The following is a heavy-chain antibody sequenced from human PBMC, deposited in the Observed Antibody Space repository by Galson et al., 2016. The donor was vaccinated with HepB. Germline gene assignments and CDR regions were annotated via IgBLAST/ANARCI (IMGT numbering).Heavy chain of an antibody. CDR1: TFMFSSYT. D-gene: IGHD5-12*01. CDR2: ISSVGGST. V-gene: IGHV3-64D*06. Sequence: SLRLSCAASTFMFSSYTMHWVRQAPGKGLEYVSAISSVGGSTYYIDSVKGRFTISRDNSKNSLYLQMTSLRTEDTAVYYCVSRGAQWLVTADSWGQGTLVVVSS. J-gene: IGHJ4*02. CDR3: VSRGAQWLVTADS.